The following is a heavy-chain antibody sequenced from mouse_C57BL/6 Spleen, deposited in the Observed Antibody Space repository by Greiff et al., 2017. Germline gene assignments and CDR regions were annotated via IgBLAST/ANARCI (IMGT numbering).Heavy chain of an antibody. CDR3: AIYYDYDGTFAY. D-gene: IGHD2-4*01. Sequence: EVHLVESGGGLVKPGGSLKLSCAASGFTFSDYGMHWVRQAPEKGLEWVAYISSGSSTIYYADTVKGRFTISRDNAKNTLFLQMTSLRSEDTAMYYCAIYYDYDGTFAYWGQGTLVTVSA. CDR2: ISSGSSTI. J-gene: IGHJ3*01. V-gene: IGHV5-17*01. CDR1: GFTFSDYG.